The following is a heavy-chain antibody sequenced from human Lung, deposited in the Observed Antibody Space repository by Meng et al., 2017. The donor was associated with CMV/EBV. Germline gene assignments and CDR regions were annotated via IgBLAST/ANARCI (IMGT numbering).Heavy chain of an antibody. CDR2: ISSSSSYI. Sequence: SXAASGFTFSSYSMNWVRQAPGKGLEWVSSISSSSSYIYYADSVKGRFTISRDNAKNSLYLQMNSLRAEDTAVYYCARERTQDDFWSGYCFDYWGQGXLVTVSS. V-gene: IGHV3-21*01. J-gene: IGHJ4*02. CDR3: ARERTQDDFWSGYCFDY. CDR1: GFTFSSYS. D-gene: IGHD3-3*01.